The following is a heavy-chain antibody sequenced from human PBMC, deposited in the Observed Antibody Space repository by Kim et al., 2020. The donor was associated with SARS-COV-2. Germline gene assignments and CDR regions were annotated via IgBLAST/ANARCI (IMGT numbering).Heavy chain of an antibody. CDR1: GFTFSSYA. V-gene: IGHV3-23*01. D-gene: IGHD3-3*01. CDR3: ARAQGGYYTRGGFDY. CDR2: ISGSGGST. J-gene: IGHJ4*02. Sequence: GGSLRLSCAASGFTFSSYAMSWVRQAPGKGLEWVSAISGSGGSTYYADSVKGRFTISRDNSKNTLYLQMNSLRAEDTAVYYCARAQGGYYTRGGFDYWGQGTLVTVSS.